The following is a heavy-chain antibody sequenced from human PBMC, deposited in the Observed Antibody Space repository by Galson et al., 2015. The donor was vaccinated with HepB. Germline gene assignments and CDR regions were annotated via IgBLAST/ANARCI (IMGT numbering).Heavy chain of an antibody. Sequence: SLRLSCAASGFTFSSYAMHWVRQAPGKGLEWVAVISYDGSSTYYADSVRGRFTISRDKSKNTLFLQMNSLRAEDTAVYYRARDAHFWSGYYGNYFDYWGQGTLVTVSS. D-gene: IGHD3-3*01. J-gene: IGHJ4*02. CDR2: ISYDGSST. CDR1: GFTFSSYA. V-gene: IGHV3-30-3*01. CDR3: ARDAHFWSGYYGNYFDY.